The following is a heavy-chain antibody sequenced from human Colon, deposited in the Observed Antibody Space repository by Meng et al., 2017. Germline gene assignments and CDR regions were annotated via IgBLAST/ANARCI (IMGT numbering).Heavy chain of an antibody. Sequence: QVQLQESGPGLVKPSGTLSLTCAGSGGSINSSNWWLWVRQPPGKGLEWLGVIYHGGNTNYNPSLKSRVTLSLDKSKNQFSLRLTSVTAADTAMYYCSRGVVAGAMVWFDPWGPGTLVTVSS. CDR1: GGSINSSNW. CDR2: IYHGGNT. CDR3: SRGVVAGAMVWFDP. J-gene: IGHJ5*02. V-gene: IGHV4-4*02. D-gene: IGHD2-2*01.